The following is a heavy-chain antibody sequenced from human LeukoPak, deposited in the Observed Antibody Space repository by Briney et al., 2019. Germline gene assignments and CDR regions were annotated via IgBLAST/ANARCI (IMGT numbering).Heavy chain of an antibody. CDR3: ARVNWNLRGLIDY. D-gene: IGHD1-1*01. J-gene: IGHJ4*02. V-gene: IGHV4-31*03. CDR1: GGSISSGGYY. CDR2: IYYSGST. Sequence: SETLSLTCTVPGGSISSGGYYWSWIRQHPGKGLEWIGYIYYSGSTYYNPSLKSRVTISVDTSKNQFSLKLSSVTAADTAVYYCARVNWNLRGLIDYWGQGTLVTVSS.